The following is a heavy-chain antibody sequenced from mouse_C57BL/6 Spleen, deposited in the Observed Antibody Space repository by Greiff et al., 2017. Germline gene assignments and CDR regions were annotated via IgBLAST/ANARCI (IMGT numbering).Heavy chain of an antibody. CDR1: GYSITSGYY. Sequence: EVQLQQSGPGLVKPSQSLSLTCSVTGYSITSGYYWNWIRQFPGNKLEWMGYISYDGSNNYNPSLKNRISITRDTSKNQFFLKLNSVTTEDTATYYCARRRPYSMDYWGHGTSVTVSS. V-gene: IGHV3-6*01. CDR3: ARRRPYSMDY. CDR2: ISYDGSN. J-gene: IGHJ4*01.